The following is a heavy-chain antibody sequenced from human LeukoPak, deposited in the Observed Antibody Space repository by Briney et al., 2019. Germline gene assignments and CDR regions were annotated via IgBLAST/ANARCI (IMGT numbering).Heavy chain of an antibody. J-gene: IGHJ3*01. CDR3: ARTQWLEDAFDF. CDR2: ISTYNGNT. CDR1: DDTFSNYG. Sequence: EASVKVSCTASDDTFSNYGISWVRQAPGQGLEWMGWISTYNGNTHYAQKFQGRVTMTTDTSTNIAYLELRDLRSDDTAVYYCARTQWLEDAFDFWGQGTVVTVSS. D-gene: IGHD6-19*01. V-gene: IGHV1-18*01.